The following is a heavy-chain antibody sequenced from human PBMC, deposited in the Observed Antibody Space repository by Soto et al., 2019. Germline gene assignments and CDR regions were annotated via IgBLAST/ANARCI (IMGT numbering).Heavy chain of an antibody. CDR2: TYYSGST. V-gene: IGHV4-59*08. Sequence: SETLSLTCTVSGGSISSYYWSWIRQPPGKGLKRIGYTYYSGSTKYNPSLKSRVTISVDTSKNQFSLKLSSVPADDTAVYSCERWNWYFDLWGRGTLVAXSS. J-gene: IGHJ2*01. CDR3: ERWNWYFDL. CDR1: GGSISSYY.